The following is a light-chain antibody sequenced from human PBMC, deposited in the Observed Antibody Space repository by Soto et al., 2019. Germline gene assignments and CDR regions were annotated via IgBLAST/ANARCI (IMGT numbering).Light chain of an antibody. V-gene: IGKV3D-20*02. CDR2: GEX. Sequence: IGLTHSACTLSLSPGERVTLSCRASQGLSSSYLAWHPQKPGQAPRILXXGEXSRATGIPVRFSGSGAGTDFTLTISSLEPEDFAVYYCQQRSNWPECTFGPGTKVDI. CDR1: QGLSSSY. J-gene: IGKJ3*01. CDR3: QQRSNWPECT.